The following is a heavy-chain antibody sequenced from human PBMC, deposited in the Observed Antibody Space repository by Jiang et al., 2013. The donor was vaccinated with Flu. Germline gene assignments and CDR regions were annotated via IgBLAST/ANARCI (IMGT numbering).Heavy chain of an antibody. CDR2: INHSGST. CDR1: GGSFSGYY. Sequence: LLKPSETLSLTCTVYGGSFSGYYWSWIRQPPGKGLEWIGEINHSGSTNYNPSLKSRVTISVDTSKNQFSLKLSSVTAADTAVYYCARGRLSFANWGTTGWFDPWGQGTLVTVSS. V-gene: IGHV4-34*01. CDR3: ARGRLSFANWGTTGWFDP. J-gene: IGHJ5*02. D-gene: IGHD7-27*01.